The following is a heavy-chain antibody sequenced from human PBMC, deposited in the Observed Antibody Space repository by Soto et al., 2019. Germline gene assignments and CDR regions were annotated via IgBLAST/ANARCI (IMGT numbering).Heavy chain of an antibody. J-gene: IGHJ6*02. Sequence: QVQLVESGGGVVQPGRSLRLSCAASGFTFSSFGMHWVRQAPGKGLEWVAVIWYDGINKYYADSVKGRFTISRDNSKNSLYLQMDSLRAEDTAVYYCARGPRTTAIILDQYYYGMDVWGQGTTVTVSS. V-gene: IGHV3-33*01. CDR1: GFTFSSFG. CDR3: ARGPRTTAIILDQYYYGMDV. D-gene: IGHD5-18*01. CDR2: IWYDGINK.